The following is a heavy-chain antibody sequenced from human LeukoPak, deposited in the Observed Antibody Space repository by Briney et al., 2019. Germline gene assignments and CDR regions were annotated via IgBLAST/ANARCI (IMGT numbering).Heavy chain of an antibody. CDR2: ISGSGGDI. D-gene: IGHD6-19*01. Sequence: GGSLRLSCVVSGFTFDSYGMSWVRQAPGKGLDWVSAISGSGGDIYYADSVKGRFTIPRDNSKNTLYVQMNSLRGEDTAVYYCAKAGSGWIQLPYYLDHWGQGTLVTVSS. CDR3: AKAGSGWIQLPYYLDH. CDR1: GFTFDSYG. V-gene: IGHV3-23*01. J-gene: IGHJ4*02.